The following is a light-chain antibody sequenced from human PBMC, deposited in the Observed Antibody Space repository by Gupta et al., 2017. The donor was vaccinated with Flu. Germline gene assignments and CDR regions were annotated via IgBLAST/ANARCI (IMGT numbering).Light chain of an antibody. J-gene: IGKJ3*01. CDR2: LGS. Sequence: LMTQSPRSLPVTTGEPASISCRSSHSLLHSNNGYNYLDWYLQKPGQSPQLLIYLGSSRASGVPDRFSGSGSGTDFTLKISRVEAEDVGTYFCMQALQTPFTFGRGTKVDVK. CDR1: HSLLHSNNGYNY. CDR3: MQALQTPFT. V-gene: IGKV2-28*01.